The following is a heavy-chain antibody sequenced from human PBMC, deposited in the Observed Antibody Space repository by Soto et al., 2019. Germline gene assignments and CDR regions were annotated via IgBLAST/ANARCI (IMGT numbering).Heavy chain of an antibody. CDR1: GFTFSSYA. Sequence: EVQLLESGGGLVQPGGSLRLSCAASGFTFSSYAMSWVRQAPGKGLEWVSAISGSGGSTYYADSVKGRFTISRDNSKNTLYLQMNSLRDEDTAVYYCANRAGDTVQLERRRGDAFDIWGQGTMVTVAS. CDR2: ISGSGGST. D-gene: IGHD1-1*01. V-gene: IGHV3-23*01. CDR3: ANRAGDTVQLERRRGDAFDI. J-gene: IGHJ3*02.